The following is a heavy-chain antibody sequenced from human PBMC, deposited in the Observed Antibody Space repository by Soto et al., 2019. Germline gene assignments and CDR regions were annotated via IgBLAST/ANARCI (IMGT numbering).Heavy chain of an antibody. J-gene: IGHJ4*02. Sequence: SETLSLTCAVYGGSISGYYWSWIRQPPGEGLEWIGEINHSGSTNYNPSLKSRVTISVDTSKNQFSLKLSSVTAADTAVYYCASGIIYYDSSGYPYYYFDYWGQGTLVTVSS. CDR1: GGSISGYY. V-gene: IGHV4-34*01. CDR2: INHSGST. D-gene: IGHD3-22*01. CDR3: ASGIIYYDSSGYPYYYFDY.